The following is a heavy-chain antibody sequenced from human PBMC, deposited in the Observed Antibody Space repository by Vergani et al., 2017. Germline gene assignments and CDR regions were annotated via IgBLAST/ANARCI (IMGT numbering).Heavy chain of an antibody. D-gene: IGHD6-19*01. Sequence: QLQLQESGPGLVKPSETLSLTCTVSGGSISSSSYYWGWIRQPPGKGLEWIGSIYYSGSTYYNPSLKSRVTISVDTSKNQCSLKLSSVTAADTAVYYCARSIAVAGTDYYYYYGMDVWGQGTTVTVSS. CDR3: ARSIAVAGTDYYYYYGMDV. CDR1: GGSISSSSYY. J-gene: IGHJ6*02. CDR2: IYYSGST. V-gene: IGHV4-39*07.